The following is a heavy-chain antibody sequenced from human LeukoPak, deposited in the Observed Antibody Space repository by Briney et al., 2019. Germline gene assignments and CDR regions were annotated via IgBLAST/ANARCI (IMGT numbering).Heavy chain of an antibody. CDR2: MKYDGCEK. J-gene: IGHJ4*02. CDR1: GFTFRSYW. Sequence: GGSLRLSCAASGFTFRSYWMSWVRQAPGKGLEWVANMKYDGCEKYYVDSVKGRFTIPRDNAKNSLYLQMNSLRAEDTDVYYCARDIEGAGLFLDYWGQGTLVTVSS. CDR3: ARDIEGAGLFLDY. D-gene: IGHD6-13*01. V-gene: IGHV3-7*01.